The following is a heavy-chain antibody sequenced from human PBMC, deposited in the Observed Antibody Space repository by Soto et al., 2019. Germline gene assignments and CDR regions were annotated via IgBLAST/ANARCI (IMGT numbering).Heavy chain of an antibody. V-gene: IGHV4-39*01. CDR1: GGSISSSSYY. Sequence: SETLSLTCTVSGGSISSSSYYWGWIRQPPGKGLEWIGSIYYSGSTYYNPSLKSRVTISVDTSKNQFSLKLSSVTAADTAVYYCARQRIRDTAMGRVYYYYYGMDVWGQGTTVTVSS. CDR2: IYYSGST. J-gene: IGHJ6*02. CDR3: ARQRIRDTAMGRVYYYYYGMDV. D-gene: IGHD5-18*01.